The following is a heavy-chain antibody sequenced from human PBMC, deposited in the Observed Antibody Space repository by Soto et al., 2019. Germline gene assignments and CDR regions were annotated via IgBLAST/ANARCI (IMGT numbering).Heavy chain of an antibody. CDR2: IYAGDSDT. J-gene: IGHJ4*02. Sequence: VQLVQSGAEVKKPGESLKISCKGSGYRFTSYWIAWVRQMPGKGLEWMGIIYAGDSDTRYGPSFQGQVTISADKSISTAYLQGSSLKASDTAMYYCARRTDGTGAYIDFWGQGTLVTVSS. CDR3: ARRTDGTGAYIDF. CDR1: GYRFTSYW. V-gene: IGHV5-51*01.